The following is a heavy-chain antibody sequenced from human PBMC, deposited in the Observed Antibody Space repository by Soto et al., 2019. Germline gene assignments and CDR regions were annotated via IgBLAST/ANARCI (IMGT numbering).Heavy chain of an antibody. D-gene: IGHD3-3*01. V-gene: IGHV3-48*03. CDR2: ISSSGSTI. CDR3: ARKMKERLRFLEWSRMNWFDP. J-gene: IGHJ5*02. Sequence: VGSLRLSCAASGFTFSSYEMNWVRQAPGKGLEWVSYISSSGSTIHYADSVKGRFTISRDNAKNSLYLQMNSLRAEDTAVYYCARKMKERLRFLEWSRMNWFDPWGQGTLVTVSS. CDR1: GFTFSSYE.